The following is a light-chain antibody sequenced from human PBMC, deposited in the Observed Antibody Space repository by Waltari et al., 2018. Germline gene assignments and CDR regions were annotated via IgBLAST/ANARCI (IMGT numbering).Light chain of an antibody. CDR3: QSYDSSLSGVV. V-gene: IGLV1-40*01. J-gene: IGLJ3*02. Sequence: QSVLTQPPSVSGAPGQRVTTACTGSSYNIGAGYDVHWYQQLPGTAPKLLIYYNMSRPSGVPDRFSGSKSGTSASLAITGLQAEDEADYYCQSYDSSLSGVVFGGGTKLTVL. CDR2: YNM. CDR1: SYNIGAGYD.